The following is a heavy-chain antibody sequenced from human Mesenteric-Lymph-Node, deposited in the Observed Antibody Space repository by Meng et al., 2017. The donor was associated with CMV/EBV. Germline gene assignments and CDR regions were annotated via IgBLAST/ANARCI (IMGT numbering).Heavy chain of an antibody. V-gene: IGHV3-74*01. CDR2: INSDGSST. CDR1: GFTFSSYA. D-gene: IGHD2-2*02. J-gene: IGHJ4*02. CDR3: AKVSGSPYCSSTSCYTYYFDY. Sequence: GGSLRLSCAASGFTFSSYAMSWVRQAPGKGLVWVSRINSDGSSTSYADSVKGRFTISRDNSKNTLYLQMNSLRAEDTAVYYCAKVSGSPYCSSTSCYTYYFDYWGQGTLVTVSS.